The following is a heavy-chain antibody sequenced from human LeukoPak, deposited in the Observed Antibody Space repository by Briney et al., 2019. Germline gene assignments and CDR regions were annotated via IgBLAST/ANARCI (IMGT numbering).Heavy chain of an antibody. V-gene: IGHV3-9*01. CDR1: GFTFDDYA. CDR3: AKDMDEVVTGPGWFDP. CDR2: ISWNSGSI. Sequence: PGGSLRLSCAASGFTFDDYAMHWVRQAPGKGLEWVSGISWNSGSIGYADSVKGRFTISRDNAKDSLYLQMNSLRAEDTALYYCAKDMDEVVTGPGWFDPWGQGTLVTVSS. D-gene: IGHD2-21*02. J-gene: IGHJ5*02.